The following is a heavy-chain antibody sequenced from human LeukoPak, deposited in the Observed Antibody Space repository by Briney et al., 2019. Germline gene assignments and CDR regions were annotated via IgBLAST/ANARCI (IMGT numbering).Heavy chain of an antibody. D-gene: IGHD5-18*01. Sequence: GGSLRLSCAASGFTFSSYRMNWVRQAPGEGPVWVAHILNDGGSTSYADSVKGRFTISRDNAKNTLSLQMNSLRAEDTAVYYCVRHNYGYDYWGQGTPVTVSS. J-gene: IGHJ4*02. CDR1: GFTFSSYR. V-gene: IGHV3-74*01. CDR3: VRHNYGYDY. CDR2: ILNDGGST.